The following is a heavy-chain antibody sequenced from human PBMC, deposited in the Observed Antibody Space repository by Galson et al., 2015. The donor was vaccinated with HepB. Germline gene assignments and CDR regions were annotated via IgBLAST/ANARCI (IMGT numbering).Heavy chain of an antibody. D-gene: IGHD3-16*02. V-gene: IGHV4-30-4*01. J-gene: IGHJ4*02. CDR1: GGSISSGDYY. CDR3: ASNGYYDYVWGSYLGNYFDY. CDR2: IYYSGST. Sequence: QVQLQESGPGLVKSSETLSLTCTVSGGSISSGDYYWSWIRQPPGKGLEWIGYIYYSGSTYYNPSLKSRVTISVDASKNQFSLKLSSVTAADTAVYYCASNGYYDYVWGSYLGNYFDYWGQGTLVTVSS.